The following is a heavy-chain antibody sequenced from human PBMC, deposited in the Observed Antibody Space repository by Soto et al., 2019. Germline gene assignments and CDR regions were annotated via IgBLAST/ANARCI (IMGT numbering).Heavy chain of an antibody. CDR3: AGSDQYYYDSSAPGAFDI. CDR1: GYTFTGYY. D-gene: IGHD3-22*01. Sequence: ASVKVSCKASGYTFTGYYMRWVRQAPGQGLEWTGWINPNSGGTNYAQKFQGRVTMTRDTSISTAYMELSRLRSDDTAVYYCAGSDQYYYDSSAPGAFDIWGQGTMVTVSS. CDR2: INPNSGGT. J-gene: IGHJ3*02. V-gene: IGHV1-2*02.